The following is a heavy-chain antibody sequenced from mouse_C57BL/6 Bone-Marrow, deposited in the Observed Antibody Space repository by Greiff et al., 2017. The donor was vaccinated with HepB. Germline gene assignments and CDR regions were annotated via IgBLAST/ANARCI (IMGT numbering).Heavy chain of an antibody. CDR2: IWWDDDK. D-gene: IGHD1-1*01. J-gene: IGHJ3*01. V-gene: IGHV8-8*01. CDR3: ARIDYYGSSWGFAY. Sequence: QVTLKESGPGILQPSQTLSLTCSFSGFSLSNFGMGVGWIRQPSGKGLEWLAHIWWDDDKYYNPALKSRLTISKDTSKNQVFLKIANVDTADTATYYCARIDYYGSSWGFAYWGQGTLVTVSA. CDR1: GFSLSNFGMG.